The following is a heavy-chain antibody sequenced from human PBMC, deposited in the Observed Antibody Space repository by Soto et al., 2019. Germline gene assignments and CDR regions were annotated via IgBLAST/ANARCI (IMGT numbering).Heavy chain of an antibody. D-gene: IGHD3-10*01. J-gene: IGHJ4*02. CDR1: GFTLGSHW. Sequence: EVQLVESGGGLVQPGGSLRLSCVASGFTLGSHWMHWVRQAPGKGLVWVSCINSDGRTTVYADSVKGRFTISRDNAKNTLKLQMNSLRAEDTAVYYCARDGIGELRLDCWGQGSLVSVSS. V-gene: IGHV3-74*01. CDR2: INSDGRTT. CDR3: ARDGIGELRLDC.